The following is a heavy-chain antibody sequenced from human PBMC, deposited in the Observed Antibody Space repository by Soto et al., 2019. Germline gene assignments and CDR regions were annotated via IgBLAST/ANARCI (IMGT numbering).Heavy chain of an antibody. V-gene: IGHV1-2*02. CDR3: ARGDVRVVASFDP. CDR2: INPNSGGT. CDR1: GYTFTDYY. J-gene: IGHJ5*02. D-gene: IGHD2-15*01. Sequence: QVQLVQSGAEVKKPGASVKVSCKASGYTFTDYYIHWVRQAPGQGLEWMGWINPNSGGTNYAQKFQGSVTMTRDTSISTAYMELSRLISDDTAVHYCARGDVRVVASFDPWGQGALVTVSS.